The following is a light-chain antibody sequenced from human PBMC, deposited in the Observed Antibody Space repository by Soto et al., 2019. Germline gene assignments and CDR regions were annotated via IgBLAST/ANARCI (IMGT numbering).Light chain of an antibody. Sequence: EIVLTQSPGTVSLSPGERATVSCRASQSVNSNYLAWYQQKPGQAPRLLIYGASSRATGIPARFSGSGSGTEFTLTIISLQSEDFAVYYCQQYNNWPRTFGQGTMVDIK. J-gene: IGKJ1*01. CDR3: QQYNNWPRT. V-gene: IGKV3D-15*01. CDR1: QSVNSN. CDR2: GAS.